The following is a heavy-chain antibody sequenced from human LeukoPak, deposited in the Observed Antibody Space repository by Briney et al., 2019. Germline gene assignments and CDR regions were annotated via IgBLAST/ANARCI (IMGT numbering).Heavy chain of an antibody. CDR2: IYYSGST. CDR1: GGSISSYY. J-gene: IGHJ4*02. D-gene: IGHD3-3*01. CDR3: ARGEWTFDY. V-gene: IGHV4-59*01. Sequence: SESLSLTCTVSGGSISSYYWSWIRQPPGKGLEWSGYIYYSGSTNYNPSLKSRVTISVDTSKNQFSLKLSSVTAADTAVYYCARGEWTFDYWGQGTLVTVSA.